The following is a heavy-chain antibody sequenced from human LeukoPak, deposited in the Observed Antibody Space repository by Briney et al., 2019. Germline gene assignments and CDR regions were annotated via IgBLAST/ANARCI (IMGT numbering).Heavy chain of an antibody. CDR3: ARSGWYADLHF. J-gene: IGHJ4*02. CDR2: INAGNGNT. D-gene: IGHD6-19*01. V-gene: IGHV1-3*01. CDR1: GYTLTSYP. Sequence: ASVKVSCKASGYTLTSYPMHWVRQAPGQRLEWMGWINAGNGNTKYSQKFQGRVTITRDTSASTAYMELSSLRSEDTAVYYCARSGWYADLHFWGQGTLVTVSS.